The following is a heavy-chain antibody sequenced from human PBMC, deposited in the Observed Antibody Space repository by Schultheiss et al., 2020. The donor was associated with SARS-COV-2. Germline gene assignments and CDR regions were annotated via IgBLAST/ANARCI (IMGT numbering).Heavy chain of an antibody. CDR3: ARSNYYDSSGYYHQLADY. J-gene: IGHJ4*02. V-gene: IGHV1-18*04. CDR1: GYTFTSYG. Sequence: ASVKVSCKASGYTFTSYGISWVRQAPGQGLEWMGWISAYNGNTNYAQKLQGRVTMTTDTSTSTAYMELRSLRSDDTAVYYCARSNYYDSSGYYHQLADYWGQGTLVTVSS. CDR2: ISAYNGNT. D-gene: IGHD3-22*01.